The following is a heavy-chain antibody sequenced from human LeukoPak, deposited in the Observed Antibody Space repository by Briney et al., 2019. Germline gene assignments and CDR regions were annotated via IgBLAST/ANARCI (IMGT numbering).Heavy chain of an antibody. V-gene: IGHV4-39*01. D-gene: IGHD5-24*01. CDR2: IYYRGNT. CDR1: SGSLSNSTYY. Sequence: PSETLSLTCTVSSGSLSNSTYYWGWIRQPPGKGLEWIASIYYRGNTYYHPSLKSRITISADTSKNQFSLKLNSVTAADTAVYYCARQGGMRWLQLSPFDYWGQGALVTVSS. J-gene: IGHJ4*02. CDR3: ARQGGMRWLQLSPFDY.